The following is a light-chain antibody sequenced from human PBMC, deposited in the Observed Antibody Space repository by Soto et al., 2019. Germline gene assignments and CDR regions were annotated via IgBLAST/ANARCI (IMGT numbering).Light chain of an antibody. V-gene: IGKV1-39*01. J-gene: IGKJ1*01. CDR1: QSISSY. CDR2: AAS. CDR3: QQSYSTPRT. Sequence: DIQMTQSPSSLSASVGDRVTITGRASQSISSYLNWYQQKPWKAPKLLMYAASSLQSGVTSRFSGSGSGTDSTLTISSLQPEDFATYYCQQSYSTPRTFGQGTKVEIK.